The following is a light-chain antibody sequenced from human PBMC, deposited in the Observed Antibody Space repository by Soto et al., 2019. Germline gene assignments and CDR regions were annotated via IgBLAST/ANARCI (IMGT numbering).Light chain of an antibody. J-gene: IGKJ5*01. CDR3: MQARQTPVT. Sequence: EIVLTQSPLSLPVSPGEPASISCRSGQSLLHSIGYNYLDWYLQKPGQSPQLLIYLGSNRASGVSDRFSGSGSGTDFTLKISRVEAEDVGVYYCMQARQTPVTFGQGTRLEI. V-gene: IGKV2-28*01. CDR1: QSLLHSIGYNY. CDR2: LGS.